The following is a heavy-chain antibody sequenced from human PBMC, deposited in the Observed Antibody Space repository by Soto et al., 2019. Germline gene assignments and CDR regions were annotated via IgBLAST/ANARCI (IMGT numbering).Heavy chain of an antibody. CDR2: ISGSGGST. CDR1: GFTFRSYA. CDR3: ASSSWYEDYYYYYMDV. Sequence: EVQLLESGGGLVQPGGSLRLSCAASGFTFRSYAMSWVRQAPGKGLEWVSAISGSGGSTSYADSVKGRFTISRDNSKNTLYLQMNSLRAEDTAVYYCASSSWYEDYYYYYMDVWGKGTTVTVSS. J-gene: IGHJ6*03. D-gene: IGHD6-13*01. V-gene: IGHV3-23*01.